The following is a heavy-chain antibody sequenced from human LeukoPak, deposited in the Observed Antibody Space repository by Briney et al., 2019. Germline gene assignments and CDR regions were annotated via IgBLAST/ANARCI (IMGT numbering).Heavy chain of an antibody. J-gene: IGHJ5*02. Sequence: QPGGSLRLSCAASGFTFSSYAMHWVRQAPGKGLEWVAVISYDGSNKYYADSVKGRFTISRDNSKNTLYLQMNSLRAEDTAVYYCARDHGRGRDGYNLNWFDPWGQGTLVTVSS. CDR1: GFTFSSYA. V-gene: IGHV3-30-3*01. D-gene: IGHD5-24*01. CDR3: ARDHGRGRDGYNLNWFDP. CDR2: ISYDGSNK.